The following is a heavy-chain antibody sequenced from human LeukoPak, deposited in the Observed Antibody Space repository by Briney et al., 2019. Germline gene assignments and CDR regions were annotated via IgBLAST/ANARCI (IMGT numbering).Heavy chain of an antibody. CDR2: ISYDGSNK. D-gene: IGHD1-26*01. V-gene: IGHV3-30*03. J-gene: IGHJ3*02. CDR3: ASEWELRDAFDI. Sequence: GGSLRLSCAVSGFRVTNDYMNWVRQAPGKGLEWVAVISYDGSNKYYADSVKGRFTISRDNSKNTLYLQMNSLRAEDTAVYYCASEWELRDAFDIWGQGTMVTVSS. CDR1: GFRVTNDY.